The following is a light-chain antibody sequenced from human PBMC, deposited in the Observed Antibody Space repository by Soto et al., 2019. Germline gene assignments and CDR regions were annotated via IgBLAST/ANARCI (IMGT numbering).Light chain of an antibody. Sequence: QPVLTQPPSVSGAPGQRVTISCTGSSSNIGAGYDVHWYQQLPGTAPKLLIYGNSNRPSGVPDRISGSKSGTSASLAITGLQAEDEADYYCQSYDSSLVFGGGTKLTVL. J-gene: IGLJ2*01. CDR2: GNS. CDR1: SSNIGAGYD. V-gene: IGLV1-40*01. CDR3: QSYDSSLV.